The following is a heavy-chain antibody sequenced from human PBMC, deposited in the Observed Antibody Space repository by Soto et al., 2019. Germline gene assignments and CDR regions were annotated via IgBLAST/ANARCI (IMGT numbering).Heavy chain of an antibody. V-gene: IGHV4-31*03. J-gene: IGHJ5*02. CDR2: IYYSGST. CDR1: GGSISSGGYY. Sequence: QVQLQESGPGLVKPSQTLSLTCTVSGGSISSGGYYWSWIRQHPGKGLEWIGYIYYSGSTYYNPSLKSRVTISVDTSKNQFSLKLSSVTAADTAVYYCARGLEGSGPVEWWFEPWGQGTLVTVSS. CDR3: ARGLEGSGPVEWWFEP. D-gene: IGHD3-10*01.